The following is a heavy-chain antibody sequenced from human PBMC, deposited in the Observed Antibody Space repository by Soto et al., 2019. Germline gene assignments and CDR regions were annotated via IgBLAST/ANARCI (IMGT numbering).Heavy chain of an antibody. Sequence: PGGSLRLSCTVSGFPFNNYGINCVRQAPGKGLERVSSVSKSDYTYYSDSVKGRFTISRDNAKNSVSLQMNTLRVEDTAVYYCAREDSIIIPAVSDFWGQGTLVTVSS. J-gene: IGHJ4*02. D-gene: IGHD2-2*01. CDR3: AREDSIIIPAVSDF. V-gene: IGHV3-21*01. CDR1: GFPFNNYG. CDR2: VSKSDYT.